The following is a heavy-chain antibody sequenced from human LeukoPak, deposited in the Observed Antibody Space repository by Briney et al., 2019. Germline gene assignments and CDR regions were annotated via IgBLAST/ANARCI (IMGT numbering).Heavy chain of an antibody. CDR3: ARNLGPYYYYYMDV. J-gene: IGHJ6*03. CDR1: GGSISTDEYY. CDR2: INYRAKA. V-gene: IGHV4-30-4*01. Sequence: SETLSLTCSVSGGSISTDEYYWSWIRQPPGKGLEWIAYINYRAKAFYNPSLRSRLDISVDPSKNQFSLKLKSVTAADTAVYYCARNLGPYYYYYMDVWGKGTTVTVSS. D-gene: IGHD3-16*01.